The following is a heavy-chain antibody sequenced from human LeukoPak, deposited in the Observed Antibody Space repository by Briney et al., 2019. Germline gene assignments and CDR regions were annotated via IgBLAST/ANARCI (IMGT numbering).Heavy chain of an antibody. CDR2: INHSGST. V-gene: IGHV4-34*01. D-gene: IGHD4-11*01. CDR3: ARGLRQYGQGYFDY. J-gene: IGHJ4*02. Sequence: SETLSLTCAVYGGSFSGYYWSWIRQPPGKGLEWIGEINHSGSTNYNPSLKSRVTISVDTSKNQFSLKLSSVTAADTAVYYCARGLRQYGQGYFDYWGQGTLVTVSS. CDR1: GGSFSGYY.